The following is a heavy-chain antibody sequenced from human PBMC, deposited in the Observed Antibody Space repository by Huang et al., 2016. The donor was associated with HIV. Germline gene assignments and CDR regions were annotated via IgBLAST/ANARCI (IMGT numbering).Heavy chain of an antibody. CDR1: GGSISSTNYY. CDR3: ARHDIYCGGGSCSGFDS. D-gene: IGHD2-15*01. V-gene: IGHV4-39*01. CDR2: IFYGGNT. Sequence: QLQLQESGPGLVKPSETLSLTCTVSGGSISSTNYYWGWVRQPPGKGLEWIGSIFYGGNTYYNWSRKSRVTIAVDSSRNQFSLKLGYVTAADTAVYYCARHDIYCGGGSCSGFDSWGQGTLVTVSS. J-gene: IGHJ4*02.